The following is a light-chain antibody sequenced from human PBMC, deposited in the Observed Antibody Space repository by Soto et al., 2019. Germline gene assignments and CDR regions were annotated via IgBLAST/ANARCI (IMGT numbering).Light chain of an antibody. CDR1: QSVSSSW. J-gene: IGKJ1*01. CDR3: QQYGSSPWT. Sequence: EIVMTQSPATLSVSPGERATLSCRPSQSVSSSWLAWYQQKPGQAPRLIIYGASSRATGIPDRVSGSGSGTDFTLTIRRLEPEDFAVYYCQQYGSSPWTFGQGTKVDIK. CDR2: GAS. V-gene: IGKV3-20*01.